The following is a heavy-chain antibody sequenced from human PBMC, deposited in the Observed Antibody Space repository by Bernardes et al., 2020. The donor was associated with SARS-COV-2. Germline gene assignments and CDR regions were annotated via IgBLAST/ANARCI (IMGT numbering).Heavy chain of an antibody. Sequence: GGSLRLSCAASGFTFNSYWMYWVHQAPGKGLVWVSRINTDGSSTIYADSVKGRFTSSRDNAKNTLFLQMNSLRAEDTAVYYCARRYCSTATCSLDYWGQGALVTVSS. CDR2: INTDGSST. CDR1: GFTFNSYW. CDR3: ARRYCSTATCSLDY. V-gene: IGHV3-74*01. J-gene: IGHJ4*02. D-gene: IGHD2-15*01.